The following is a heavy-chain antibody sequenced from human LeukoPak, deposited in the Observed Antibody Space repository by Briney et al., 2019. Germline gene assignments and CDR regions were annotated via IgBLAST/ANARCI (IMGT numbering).Heavy chain of an antibody. V-gene: IGHV3-48*03. J-gene: IGHJ6*02. CDR1: GFTFSSYE. Sequence: AGGSLRLSCAASGFTFSSYEMNWVRQAPGKGLEWVSYISSSGSTIYYADSVKGRFTISRDNAKNSLYLQMNSLRAEDTAVYYCARDKGSGWSYYYGMDVWGQGTTVTVSS. CDR3: ARDKGSGWSYYYGMDV. D-gene: IGHD6-19*01. CDR2: ISSSGSTI.